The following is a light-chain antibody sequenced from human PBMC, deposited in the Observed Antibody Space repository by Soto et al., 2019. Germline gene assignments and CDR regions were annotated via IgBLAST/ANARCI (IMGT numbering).Light chain of an antibody. CDR1: QSVGSY. CDR2: DAS. CDR3: KQRSNWPPT. J-gene: IGKJ5*01. Sequence: EIVLTQSPGTLSLSPGERATLSCRASQSVGSYLAWYQQQPGQAPRLLINDASHRATGIPARFSGSGSGTDFTLSISSLETEDFAVYYCKQRSNWPPTFGQGTRWRL. V-gene: IGKV3-11*01.